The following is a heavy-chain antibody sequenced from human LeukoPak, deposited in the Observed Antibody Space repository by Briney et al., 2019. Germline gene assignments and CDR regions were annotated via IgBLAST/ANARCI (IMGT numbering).Heavy chain of an antibody. Sequence: SVKVSCKASGGTYSSYAISWVRQAPGQGLEWMGGIIPIFGTANYAQKFQGRVTITADKSTSTAYMGLSSLRSEDTAVYYCARVVVPAANHFYYYGMDVWGKGTTVTVSS. J-gene: IGHJ6*04. V-gene: IGHV1-69*06. CDR1: GGTYSSYA. CDR3: ARVVVPAANHFYYYGMDV. CDR2: IIPIFGTA. D-gene: IGHD2-2*01.